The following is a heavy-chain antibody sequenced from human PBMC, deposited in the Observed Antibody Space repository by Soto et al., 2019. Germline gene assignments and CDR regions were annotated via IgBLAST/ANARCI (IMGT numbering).Heavy chain of an antibody. CDR3: ARSYSGSYFDY. V-gene: IGHV4-39*01. J-gene: IGHJ4*02. CDR1: GDSVSTNSYS. Sequence: SETLSLTCTVSGDSVSTNSYSWGWIRQSPGKGLEWIGTIYSSENTYYNPSLLSRVTISVDTSKNEFSLRLSSVTAADTAVYYCARSYSGSYFDYWGQGTLVTVSS. D-gene: IGHD1-26*01. CDR2: IYSSENT.